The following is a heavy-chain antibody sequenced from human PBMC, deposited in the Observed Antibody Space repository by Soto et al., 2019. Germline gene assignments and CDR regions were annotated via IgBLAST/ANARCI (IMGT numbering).Heavy chain of an antibody. Sequence: ASVKVSCKASGFTFTSSAVQWVRQARGQRLEWIGWIVVGSGNTNYAQKFQERVTITRDMSTSTAYMELSSLRSEDTAVYYCAAARLVEMATTGFDYWGQGTLVTVSS. D-gene: IGHD5-12*01. CDR1: GFTFTSSA. CDR3: AAARLVEMATTGFDY. J-gene: IGHJ4*02. V-gene: IGHV1-58*01. CDR2: IVVGSGNT.